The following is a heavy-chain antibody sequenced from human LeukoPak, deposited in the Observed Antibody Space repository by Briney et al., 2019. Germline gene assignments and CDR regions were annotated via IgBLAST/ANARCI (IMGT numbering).Heavy chain of an antibody. CDR1: GFTVSSNY. CDR2: IYSGGST. J-gene: IGHJ3*02. Sequence: PGGSLRLSCAASGFTVSSNYMSWVRQAPGKGLEWVSVIYSGGSTYYADSVKGRFTISRDNSKNTLYLQMNSLRAEDTAVYYCARRVYDESGAYHSDAFDIWGQGTMVTVPS. CDR3: ARRVYDESGAYHSDAFDI. D-gene: IGHD2-8*01. V-gene: IGHV3-53*01.